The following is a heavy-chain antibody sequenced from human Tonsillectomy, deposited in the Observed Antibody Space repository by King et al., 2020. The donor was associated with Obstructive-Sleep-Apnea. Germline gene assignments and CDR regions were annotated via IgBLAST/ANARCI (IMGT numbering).Heavy chain of an antibody. D-gene: IGHD3-22*01. CDR2: ISSNGGST. Sequence: VQLVESGGGLVQPGGSLRLSCAASGFTFSSYAMHWVRQAPGKGLEYVSAISSNGGSTYYANSVKGRFTISRDNSKNTLYLQMGSLRAEDMAVHYCARGGGWLLPLDFDYWGQGTLVTVSS. CDR3: ARGGGWLLPLDFDY. V-gene: IGHV3-64*01. CDR1: GFTFSSYA. J-gene: IGHJ4*02.